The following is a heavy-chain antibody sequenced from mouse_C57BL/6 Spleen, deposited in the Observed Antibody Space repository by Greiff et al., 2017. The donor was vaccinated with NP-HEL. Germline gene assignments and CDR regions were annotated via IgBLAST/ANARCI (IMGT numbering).Heavy chain of an antibody. CDR3: ATREGYSNPFAY. CDR2: INPYNGGT. CDR1: GYTFTDYY. Sequence: EVQLQQSGPVLVKPGASVKMSCKASGYTFTDYYMNWVKQSHGKSLEWIGVINPYNGGTSYNQKFKGKATLTVDKSSSTAYMELNSLTSEDSAVYYCATREGYSNPFAYWGQGTLVTVSA. V-gene: IGHV1-19*01. D-gene: IGHD2-5*01. J-gene: IGHJ3*01.